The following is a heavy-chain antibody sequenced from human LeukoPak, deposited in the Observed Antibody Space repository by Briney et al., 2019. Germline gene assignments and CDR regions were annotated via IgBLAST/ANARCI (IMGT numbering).Heavy chain of an antibody. V-gene: IGHV3-30*02. CDR3: AKCLRSLDYYYYMDV. Sequence: PGGSLRLSCAASGFTFSTYGMHWVRQAPGKGVEWVTFIRYDRSNKYYADSVKGRFTISRDNSKSTLYLQMNSLRAEDTAVYYCAKCLRSLDYYYYMDVWGKGTTVTVSS. J-gene: IGHJ6*03. CDR1: GFTFSTYG. CDR2: IRYDRSNK. D-gene: IGHD3-16*01.